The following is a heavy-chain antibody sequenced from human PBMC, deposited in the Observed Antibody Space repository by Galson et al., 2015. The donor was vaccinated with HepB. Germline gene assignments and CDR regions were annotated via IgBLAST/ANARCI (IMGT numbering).Heavy chain of an antibody. J-gene: IGHJ4*02. V-gene: IGHV3-7*01. Sequence: SLRLSCAASGFTFSSYWMSWVRQAPGKGLEWVANIKQDGSEKYYVDSVKGRFTISRDNAKNSLYLQMNSLRAEDTAVYYCARDGASYSSGWSGLTYYYDYWGQGTLVTVSS. CDR1: GFTFSSYW. CDR3: ARDGASYSSGWSGLTYYYDY. CDR2: IKQDGSEK. D-gene: IGHD6-19*01.